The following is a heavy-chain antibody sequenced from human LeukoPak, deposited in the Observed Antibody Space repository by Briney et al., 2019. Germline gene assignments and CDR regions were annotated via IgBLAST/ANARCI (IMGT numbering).Heavy chain of an antibody. Sequence: GGSLSLSCVVSGFVFTDYRMNWVRQAPGKGLEWVSSISSSGNHIDYADSVKGRFTISRDKAKNSLYLQMESLRAEDTAVYYCTRAWADYLFDHWGQGTLVTVSS. CDR3: TRAWADYLFDH. CDR2: ISSSGNHI. V-gene: IGHV3-21*01. CDR1: GFVFTDYR. D-gene: IGHD4-11*01. J-gene: IGHJ4*02.